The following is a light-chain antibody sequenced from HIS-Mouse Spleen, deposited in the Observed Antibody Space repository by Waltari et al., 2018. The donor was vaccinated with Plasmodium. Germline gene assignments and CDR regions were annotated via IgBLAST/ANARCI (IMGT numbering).Light chain of an antibody. CDR2: DAS. V-gene: IGKV3-11*01. CDR1: QGVSSY. CDR3: QQRSNWPPT. Sequence: EIVLTQSPATLSLSPGERATLSCRASQGVSSYLAWYQQKPGQDPRLLIYDASNRATGIPARFSGSGSGTDFTLTISSLEPEDFALYYCQQRSNWPPTFGQGTRLEIK. J-gene: IGKJ5*01.